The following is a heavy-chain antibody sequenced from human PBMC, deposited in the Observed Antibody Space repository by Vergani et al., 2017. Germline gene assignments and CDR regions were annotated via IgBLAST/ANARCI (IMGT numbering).Heavy chain of an antibody. V-gene: IGHV4-39*07. CDR2: IYYSGIT. CDR3: ARVGDPATRNDAFDI. D-gene: IGHD3-10*01. Sequence: QLQLQESGPGLVKPSETLSLTCTVSGGSISSSSYYWGWIRQPPGKGLEWIGSIYYSGITYYNPSLKSRVTISVDTSKNQFSLKLSSVTAADTAVYYCARVGDPATRNDAFDIWGQGTMVTVSS. CDR1: GGSISSSSYY. J-gene: IGHJ3*02.